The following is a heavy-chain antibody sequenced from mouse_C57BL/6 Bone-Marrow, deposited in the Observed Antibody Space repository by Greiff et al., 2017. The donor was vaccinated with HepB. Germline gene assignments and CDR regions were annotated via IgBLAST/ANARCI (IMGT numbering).Heavy chain of an antibody. D-gene: IGHD1-1*01. CDR3: AVYGDY. CDR2: IDPSDSYT. CDR1: GYTFTSYW. V-gene: IGHV1-69*01. Sequence: QVQLQQPGAELVMPGASVKLSCKASGYTFTSYWMHWVKQRPGQGLEWIGEIDPSDSYTNYNQKFKGKSTLTVDKSSSTAYMQLSSLTSEDSAVYYCAVYGDYWGQGTTLTVSS. J-gene: IGHJ2*01.